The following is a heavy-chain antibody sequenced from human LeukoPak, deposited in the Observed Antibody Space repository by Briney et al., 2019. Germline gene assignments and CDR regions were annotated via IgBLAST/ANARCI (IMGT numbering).Heavy chain of an antibody. V-gene: IGHV5-51*01. D-gene: IGHD6-19*01. CDR3: ARSSGWYGGYYDYGMDV. CDR1: GYSFTSYW. CDR2: IYPGDSDT. J-gene: IGHJ6*02. Sequence: PGESLKIPCKGSGYSFTSYWIGWVRQMPGKGLEWMGIIYPGDSDTRYSPSFQGQVTISADNSISTAYLQWSSLKASDTAMYYCARSSGWYGGYYDYGMDVWGQGTTVTVSS.